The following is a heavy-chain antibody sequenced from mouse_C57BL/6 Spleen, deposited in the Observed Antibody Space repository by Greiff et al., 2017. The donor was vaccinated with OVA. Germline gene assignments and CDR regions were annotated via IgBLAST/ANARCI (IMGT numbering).Heavy chain of an antibody. D-gene: IGHD1-1*02. CDR2: IYPGSGNT. Sequence: QVQLQQSGAELVRPGASVKLSCKASGYTFTDYYINWVKQRPGQGLEWIARIYPGSGNTYYNEKFKGKATLTAEKSYSPAYMQLSSLTSDDSDVYFWARPITMADAMDYWGQGTSVTASS. V-gene: IGHV1-76*01. J-gene: IGHJ4*01. CDR3: ARPITMADAMDY. CDR1: GYTFTDYY.